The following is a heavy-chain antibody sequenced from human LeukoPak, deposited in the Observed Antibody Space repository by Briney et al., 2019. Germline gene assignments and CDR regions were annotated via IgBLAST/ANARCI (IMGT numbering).Heavy chain of an antibody. Sequence: ASVKVSCKASGYTFTSYGISWVRQAPGQGLEWMGWISAYNGNTDYAQKLQGRVTMTTDTSTSTAYMELRSLRSDDTAVYYCARAEEMATITGPSYYYYYMDVWGKGTTVTISS. V-gene: IGHV1-18*01. J-gene: IGHJ6*03. CDR2: ISAYNGNT. D-gene: IGHD5-24*01. CDR1: GYTFTSYG. CDR3: ARAEEMATITGPSYYYYYMDV.